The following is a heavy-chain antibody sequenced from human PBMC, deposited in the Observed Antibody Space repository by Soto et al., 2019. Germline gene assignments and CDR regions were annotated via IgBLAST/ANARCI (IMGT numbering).Heavy chain of an antibody. CDR2: IWYDGSNK. V-gene: IGHV3-33*01. J-gene: IGHJ6*02. CDR1: GFTFSSYG. D-gene: IGHD6-13*01. CDR3: ARDLEVSAIAAAGHFYYYYGMDV. Sequence: QVQLVESGGGVVQPGRSLRLSCAASGFTFSSYGMHWIRQAPGKGLEWVAVIWYDGSNKYYADSVKGRFTISRDNSKNTLYLQMNSLRAEDTAVYYCARDLEVSAIAAAGHFYYYYGMDVWGQGTTVTVSS.